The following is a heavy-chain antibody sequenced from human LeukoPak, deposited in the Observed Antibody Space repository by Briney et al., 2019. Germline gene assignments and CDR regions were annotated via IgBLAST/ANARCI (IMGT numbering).Heavy chain of an antibody. D-gene: IGHD3-10*01. Sequence: PGGSLRLSCAASGFTFSSYSMNWVRQAPGKGLEWVSYISSSSSTIYYADSVKGRFTISRDNAKNSLYLQMNSLRAEDTALYYCAKDIGYGSGKFYGMDVWGQGTTVTVSS. J-gene: IGHJ6*02. CDR3: AKDIGYGSGKFYGMDV. V-gene: IGHV3-48*04. CDR1: GFTFSSYS. CDR2: ISSSSSTI.